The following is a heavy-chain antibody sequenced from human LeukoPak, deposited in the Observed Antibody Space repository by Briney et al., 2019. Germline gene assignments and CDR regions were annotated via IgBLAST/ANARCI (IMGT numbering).Heavy chain of an antibody. CDR3: ARLFSSGLAAFDI. D-gene: IGHD6-19*01. CDR1: GYTFTSYG. J-gene: IGHJ3*02. Sequence: ASVKVSCKASGYTFTSYGISWVRQAPGQGLEWMGWISAYNGNTNYAQKLQGRVTMTRNTSISTAYMELSSLRSEDTAMYYCARLFSSGLAAFDIWGQGTMVTVSS. V-gene: IGHV1-18*01. CDR2: ISAYNGNT.